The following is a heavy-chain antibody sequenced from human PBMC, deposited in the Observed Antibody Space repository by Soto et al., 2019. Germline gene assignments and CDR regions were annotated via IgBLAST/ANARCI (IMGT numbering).Heavy chain of an antibody. CDR1: GFTFSSYA. V-gene: IGHV3-30-3*01. D-gene: IGHD5-18*01. CDR3: ARDGGDTVMVTGYFDY. CDR2: ISYDGSNK. Sequence: QVQLVESGGGVVQPGRSLRLSCAASGFTFSSYAMHWVRQAPGKGLEWVAVISYDGSNKYYADSVKGRFTISRDNSKNSLYLQMNSLRAEDTAVYYCARDGGDTVMVTGYFDYWGQGTLVTVSS. J-gene: IGHJ4*02.